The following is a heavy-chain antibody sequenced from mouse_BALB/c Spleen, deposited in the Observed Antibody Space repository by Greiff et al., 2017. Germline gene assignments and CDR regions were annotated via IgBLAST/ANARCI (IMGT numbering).Heavy chain of an antibody. Sequence: EVQLVESGGGLVQPGGSRKLSCAASGFTFSSFGMHWVRQAPEKGLEWVAYISSGSSTIYYADTVKGRFTISRDNPKNTLFLQMTSLRSEDTAMYYCASYDSFAYWGQGTLVTVSA. D-gene: IGHD2-4*01. CDR2: ISSGSSTI. CDR3: ASYDSFAY. CDR1: GFTFSSFG. V-gene: IGHV5-17*02. J-gene: IGHJ3*01.